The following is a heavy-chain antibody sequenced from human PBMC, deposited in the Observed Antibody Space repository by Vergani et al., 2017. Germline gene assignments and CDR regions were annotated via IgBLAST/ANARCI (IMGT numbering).Heavy chain of an antibody. CDR1: GFTFSSYA. J-gene: IGHJ4*02. CDR3: AKDVAIVVVPAAIGFGY. V-gene: IGHV3-23*04. Sequence: VHLVESGGGVVQPGRSLRLSCAASGFTFSSYAMSWVRQAPGKGLEWVSAISGSGGSTYYADSVKGRFTISRDNSKNTLYLQMNSLRAEDTAVYYCAKDVAIVVVPAAIGFGYWGQGTLVTVSS. D-gene: IGHD2-2*01. CDR2: ISGSGGST.